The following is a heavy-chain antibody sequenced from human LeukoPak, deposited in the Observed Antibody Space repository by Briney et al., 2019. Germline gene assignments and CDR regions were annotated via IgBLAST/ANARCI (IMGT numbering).Heavy chain of an antibody. CDR3: AKDMEDYVGNSFDS. Sequence: HPGGSLRLSCVASGFAFDEYTFNWVRQAPGKGLERVSLMGWNGHSRYYADSVKGRFTISRDNSKNSVYLEMKNLRIEDTAFYYCAKDMEDYVGNSFDSWGEGTLVTVSS. D-gene: IGHD4-23*01. J-gene: IGHJ5*01. CDR2: MGWNGHSR. V-gene: IGHV3-43*01. CDR1: GFAFDEYT.